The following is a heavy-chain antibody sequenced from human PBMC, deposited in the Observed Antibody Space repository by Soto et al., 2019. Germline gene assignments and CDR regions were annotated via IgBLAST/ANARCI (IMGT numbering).Heavy chain of an antibody. CDR2: IYTSGRT. CDR3: ARSGNSGYSPHDS. D-gene: IGHD5-12*01. J-gene: IGHJ4*02. CDR1: GGSISPYY. Sequence: QVQLQESGPGLVKPSETLSLTCIVSGGSISPYYWSWIRQPAGKGLEWIGRIYTSGRTNYNPSLKRRLTMSVDTSKNQFSLKLSSVTAADTAVYYCARSGNSGYSPHDSWGQGTLVTVSS. V-gene: IGHV4-4*07.